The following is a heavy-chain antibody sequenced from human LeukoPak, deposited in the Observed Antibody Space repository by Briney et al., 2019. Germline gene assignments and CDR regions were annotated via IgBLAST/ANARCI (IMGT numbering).Heavy chain of an antibody. D-gene: IGHD2-2*01. CDR2: IYYSGST. Sequence: KPSETLSLTCTVSGGSVSSGSYYWSWIRQPPGKGLEWIGYIYYSGSTNYNPSLKSRVTISVDTSKNQFSLKLSSVTAADTAVYYCARGTTHRRNCSSTSCYPGVAKGGFDPWGQGTLVTVSS. CDR3: ARGTTHRRNCSSTSCYPGVAKGGFDP. CDR1: GGSVSSGSYY. J-gene: IGHJ5*02. V-gene: IGHV4-61*01.